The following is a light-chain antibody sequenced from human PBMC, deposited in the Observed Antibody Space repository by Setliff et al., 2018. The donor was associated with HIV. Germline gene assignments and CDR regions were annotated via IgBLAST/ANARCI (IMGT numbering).Light chain of an antibody. CDR2: YDG. Sequence: SYELTQPPSVSVAPGKTATIACGGDNLGPKRVHWYQQKPGQAPVLVIYYDGDRTSDIPARFSGSKSGDTATLTITWVEAGDEADYYCQVWDSGSDHAVFGGGTKVTVL. CDR1: NLGPKR. V-gene: IGLV3-21*04. CDR3: QVWDSGSDHAV. J-gene: IGLJ2*01.